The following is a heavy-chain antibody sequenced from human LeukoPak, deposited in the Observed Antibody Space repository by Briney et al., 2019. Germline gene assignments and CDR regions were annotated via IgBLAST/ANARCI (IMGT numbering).Heavy chain of an antibody. CDR1: GYTFTGYY. D-gene: IGHD7-27*01. CDR2: VNPNSGNT. V-gene: IGHV1-8*02. J-gene: IGHJ6*03. CDR3: ARGGNWGFLSYYYYYYMDV. Sequence: GASVKVSCKASGYTFTGYYMHWVRQAPGQGLEWMGWVNPNSGNTGYAQKFQGRVTMTRNTSISTAYMELSSLRSEDTAVYYCARGGNWGFLSYYYYYYMDVWGKGTTVTISS.